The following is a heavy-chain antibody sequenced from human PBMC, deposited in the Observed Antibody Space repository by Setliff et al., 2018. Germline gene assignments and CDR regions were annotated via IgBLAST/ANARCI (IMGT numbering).Heavy chain of an antibody. J-gene: IGHJ4*02. CDR2: IYPGDSDT. Sequence: GESLKISCKGSGYKFTDYWIGWVRLMPGKGLEWMGIIYPGDSDTRYSPSFQGHVTISADKSISTAYVQWRSLKASDTAMYYCARVGTAGGYYFDFWGQGALVTVS. CDR3: ARVGTAGGYYFDF. CDR1: GYKFTDYW. V-gene: IGHV5-51*01. D-gene: IGHD2-15*01.